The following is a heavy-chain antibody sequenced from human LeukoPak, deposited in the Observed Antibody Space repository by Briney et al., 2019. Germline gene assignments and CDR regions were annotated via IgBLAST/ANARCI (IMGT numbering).Heavy chain of an antibody. Sequence: ASVKVSCKASGGTFSSYAISWVRQAPGQGLEWMGRIIPILGIANHAQKFQGRVTITADKSTSTAYMELSSLRSEDTAVYYCARGGDYGGRFDYWGQGTLVTVSS. CDR3: ARGGDYGGRFDY. V-gene: IGHV1-69*04. CDR1: GGTFSSYA. D-gene: IGHD4-23*01. J-gene: IGHJ4*02. CDR2: IIPILGIA.